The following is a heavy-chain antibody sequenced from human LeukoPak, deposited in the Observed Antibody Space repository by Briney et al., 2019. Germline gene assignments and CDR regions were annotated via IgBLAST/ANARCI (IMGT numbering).Heavy chain of an antibody. V-gene: IGHV3-7*04. CDR2: IKQDSSKK. CDR1: GFPFSSYW. D-gene: IGHD5-24*01. CDR3: TRVGYIDEGIDY. J-gene: IGHJ4*02. Sequence: GSLRLSCVASGFPFSSYWMTWVRQAPGKGLEGVANIKQDSSKKSYVDSVKGRFTISRDNAKNSLYLQMNSLRAEDTAIYYCTRVGYIDEGIDYWGQGTLVTVSS.